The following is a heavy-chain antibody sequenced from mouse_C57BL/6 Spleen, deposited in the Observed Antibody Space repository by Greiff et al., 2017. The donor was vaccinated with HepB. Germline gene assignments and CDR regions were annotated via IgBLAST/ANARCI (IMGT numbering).Heavy chain of an antibody. J-gene: IGHJ4*01. CDR1: GFSLTSYA. V-gene: IGHV2-9-1*01. Sequence: VQVVESGPGLVAPSQSLSITCTVSGFSLTSYAISWVRQPPGKGLEWLGVIWTGGGTNYNSALKSRLSISKDNSKSQVFLKMNSLQTDDTARYYCARSTTVVARGYAMDYWGQGTSVTVSS. CDR3: ARSTTVVARGYAMDY. CDR2: IWTGGGT. D-gene: IGHD1-1*01.